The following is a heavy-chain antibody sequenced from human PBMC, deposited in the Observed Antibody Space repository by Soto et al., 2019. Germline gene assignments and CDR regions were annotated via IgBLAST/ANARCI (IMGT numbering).Heavy chain of an antibody. Sequence: QVQLVQSGTEVKKPGASVRISCKASGYTFNAYAIYWVRQAPGQSLEWMGWVNAGLGNTEYAQKFQGRVTITRETSANTAYMDLTSLTSEDTAVYYCARGGYCSGGRCYIWFDPWGQGTLVTVSS. J-gene: IGHJ5*02. CDR1: GYTFNAYA. D-gene: IGHD2-15*01. V-gene: IGHV1-3*01. CDR3: ARGGYCSGGRCYIWFDP. CDR2: VNAGLGNT.